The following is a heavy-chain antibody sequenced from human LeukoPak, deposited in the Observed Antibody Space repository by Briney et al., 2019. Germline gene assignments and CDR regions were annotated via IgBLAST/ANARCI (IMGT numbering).Heavy chain of an antibody. J-gene: IGHJ6*03. D-gene: IGHD2/OR15-2a*01. CDR2: ITWDGGST. Sequence: AGGSLRLSCAASGFTFDDYAMHWVRQASGEGLEWVSHITWDGGSTHYAGSVEGRFTISRDNRENSLYLQMNSLRPEDTALYYCAKDRAARGRGNYFYMDVWGKGTTVTVSS. V-gene: IGHV3-43D*03. CDR1: GFTFDDYA. CDR3: AKDRAARGRGNYFYMDV.